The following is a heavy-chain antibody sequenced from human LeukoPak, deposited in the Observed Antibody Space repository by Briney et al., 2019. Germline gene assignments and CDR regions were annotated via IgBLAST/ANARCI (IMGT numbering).Heavy chain of an antibody. CDR2: INPNSGGT. J-gene: IGHJ4*02. CDR1: GYTFTGYY. CDR3: ARSSSSWRISDY. Sequence: GASVKVSCKASGYTFTGYYMHWVRQAAGQGLEWMGWINPNSGGTNYAQKFQGRVTMTRDTSISTAYMELSRLRSDDTAVYYCARSSSSWRISDYWGQGTLVTVSS. D-gene: IGHD6-13*01. V-gene: IGHV1-2*02.